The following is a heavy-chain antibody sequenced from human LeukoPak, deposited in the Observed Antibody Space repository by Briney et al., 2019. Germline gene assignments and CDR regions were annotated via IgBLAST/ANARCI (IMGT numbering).Heavy chain of an antibody. CDR1: GFTFSNYW. CDR2: IKHDGRDK. D-gene: IGHD3-9*01. V-gene: IGHV3-7*03. CDR3: ARGGNYDILTGYIFDC. Sequence: PGGSLRLSCAASGFTFSNYWMSWVRQAPGKGLEWVANIKHDGRDKHYVDTVKGRFTIARDSAKNSLNLRMNSLRAEDTAVYYCARGGNYDILTGYIFDCWGQGTLVTVSS. J-gene: IGHJ4*02.